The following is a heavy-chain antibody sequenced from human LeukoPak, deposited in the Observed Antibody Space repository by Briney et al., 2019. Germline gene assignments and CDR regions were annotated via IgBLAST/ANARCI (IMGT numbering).Heavy chain of an antibody. CDR2: INPNSGGT. D-gene: IGHD2-2*01. Sequence: ASVKVSCKASGYTFTGYYMHWVRQAPGQGLEWMGWINPNSGGTNYAQKFQGRVTMTRDTSISTAYMELSRLRSDDTAVYYCASSSTSWDYYYVDVWGKGTTVTVSS. J-gene: IGHJ6*03. V-gene: IGHV1-2*02. CDR3: ASSSTSWDYYYVDV. CDR1: GYTFTGYY.